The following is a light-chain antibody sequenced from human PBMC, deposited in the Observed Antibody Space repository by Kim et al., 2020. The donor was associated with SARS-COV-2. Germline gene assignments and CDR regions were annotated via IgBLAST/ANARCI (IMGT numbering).Light chain of an antibody. V-gene: IGKV1D-12*01. CDR1: RSIITW. CDR3: QQSNSYPLT. CDR2: AAS. Sequence: IQMTQSPPLVSASVGDRVTITCRASRSIITWLAWFQQKPGKAPKLLIYAASRLHSGVPSRFSGSGSGIDFTLTISSLQPEDFATYYCQQSNSYPLTFGQGTRLEIK. J-gene: IGKJ5*01.